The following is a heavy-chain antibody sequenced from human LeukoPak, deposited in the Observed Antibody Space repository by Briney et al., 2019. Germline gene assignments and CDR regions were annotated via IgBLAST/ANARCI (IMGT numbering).Heavy chain of an antibody. Sequence: GGSLRLSCAASGFTFSSYSMNWVRQAPGKGLEWVSSISSSSSYIYYADSVKGRFTISRDNAKNSLYLQMNSLRAEDTAVYYCARGDGATPIYYGMDVWGQGTTVTVSS. D-gene: IGHD2-15*01. V-gene: IGHV3-21*01. CDR2: ISSSSSYI. J-gene: IGHJ6*02. CDR1: GFTFSSYS. CDR3: ARGDGATPIYYGMDV.